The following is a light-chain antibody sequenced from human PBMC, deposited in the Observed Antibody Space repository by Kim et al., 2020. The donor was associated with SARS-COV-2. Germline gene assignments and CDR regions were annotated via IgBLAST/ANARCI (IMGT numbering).Light chain of an antibody. CDR1: SGHSSYA. Sequence: ASVKLTCSLSSGHSSYAIAWHQQHPEKGPRYLMKLNSDGSHRKGDGIPDRFSGTSSGAARYLTISSLQSEDEADYYCQTWSTGPWVFGGGTKLTVL. CDR3: QTWSTGPWV. V-gene: IGLV4-69*01. J-gene: IGLJ3*02. CDR2: LNSDGSH.